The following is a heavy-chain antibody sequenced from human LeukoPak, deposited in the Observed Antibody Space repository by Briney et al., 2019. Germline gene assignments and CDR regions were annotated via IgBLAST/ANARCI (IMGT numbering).Heavy chain of an antibody. Sequence: PSETLSLTCTVSGGSISSYYWSWIRQPPGKGLEWIGNIYDSGSTNYNPSLKSRVTISVDTSKNQCSLKLSSVTAADTAVYYCARQSISGSSLIYFDYWGQGTLVNVSS. CDR2: IYDSGST. J-gene: IGHJ4*02. D-gene: IGHD3-22*01. V-gene: IGHV4-59*01. CDR3: ARQSISGSSLIYFDY. CDR1: GGSISSYY.